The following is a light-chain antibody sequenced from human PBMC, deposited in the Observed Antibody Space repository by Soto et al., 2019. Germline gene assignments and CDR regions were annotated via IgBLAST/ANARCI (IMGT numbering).Light chain of an antibody. V-gene: IGKV3-20*01. Sequence: EIVLTQSPGTLSLSPGEGATLSCRASENVYIKSLAWYQQKPGQPPRLLIYGAATRASAVPDRFSGSGSGADVTLTITGLEPEDFAVYYCQQYGTSPLTFGPGTRVD. J-gene: IGKJ3*01. CDR2: GAA. CDR3: QQYGTSPLT. CDR1: ENVYIKS.